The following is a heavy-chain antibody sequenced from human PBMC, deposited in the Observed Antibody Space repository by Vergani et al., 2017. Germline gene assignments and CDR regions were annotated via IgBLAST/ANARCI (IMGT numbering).Heavy chain of an antibody. Sequence: QVQLVESGGGVVQPGRSLRLSCAASGFTFSSYGMHWVRQAPGTGLEWVAVIWYDGSNKYYADSVKGRFTISRDNSKNTLYLQMNSLRAEDTAVYYCAREPAGVDSTPYYYYYYMDVWGKGTTVTVSS. V-gene: IGHV3-33*01. J-gene: IGHJ6*03. D-gene: IGHD3-9*01. CDR2: IWYDGSNK. CDR1: GFTFSSYG. CDR3: AREPAGVDSTPYYYYYYMDV.